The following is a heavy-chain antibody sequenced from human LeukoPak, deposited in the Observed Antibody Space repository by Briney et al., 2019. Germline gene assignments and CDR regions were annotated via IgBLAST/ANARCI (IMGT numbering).Heavy chain of an antibody. J-gene: IGHJ3*02. D-gene: IGHD1-7*01. CDR1: GYSFTNYW. CDR2: IYPGDSYT. CDR3: ARGGWNYVDAFDI. V-gene: IGHV5-51*01. Sequence: GESLKISCKGSGYSFTNYWIAWVRQMPGKGLEWMGIIYPGDSYTRYSPSFQGQVTISADKSISTAYLQWSSLKASDTAMYYCARGGWNYVDAFDIWGQGTMVTVSS.